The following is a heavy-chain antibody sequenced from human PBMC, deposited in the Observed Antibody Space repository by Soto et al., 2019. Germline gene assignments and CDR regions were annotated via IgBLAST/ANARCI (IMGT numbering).Heavy chain of an antibody. CDR1: GFSLSTSGVG. D-gene: IGHD3-3*01. CDR3: AHTYDFFFFDY. CDR2: IYWNDDK. V-gene: IGHV2-5*01. J-gene: IGHJ4*02. Sequence: GSGPTLVNPTQTLTLTCTFSGFSLSTSGVGVGWIRQPPGKALEWLALIYWNDDKRYSPSLKSRLTITKDTSKHQVVLTMTNMDPVDTAKYYCAHTYDFFFFDYWGQGTLVTVSS.